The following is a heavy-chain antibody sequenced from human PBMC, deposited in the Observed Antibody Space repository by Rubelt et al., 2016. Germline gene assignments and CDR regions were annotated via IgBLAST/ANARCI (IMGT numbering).Heavy chain of an antibody. CDR2: INHSGST. CDR3: ARGLDSTKTGAD. D-gene: IGHD3-10*01. V-gene: IGHV4-34*01. CDR1: GGSFSGYY. J-gene: IGHJ4*02. Sequence: QVQLQQWGAGLLKPSETLSLTCAVYGGSFSGYYWSWIRQPPGKGLEWIGEINHSGSTNYNPSLKSRVNISVDTSKNQFSLNLNSVTAADTAVYYCARGLDSTKTGADWGQGTLVTVSS.